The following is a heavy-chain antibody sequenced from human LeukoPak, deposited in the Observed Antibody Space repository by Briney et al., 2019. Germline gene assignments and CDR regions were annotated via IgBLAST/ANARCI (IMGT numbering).Heavy chain of an antibody. CDR3: ARGRRYCSSTSCYEPAFDI. Sequence: SETLSLTCTVSGGSISSYYWSWIRQPPGKGLEWIGYIYYSGSTNYNPSLKSRVTISVDTSKNQFSLKLSSVTDADTAVYYCARGRRYCSSTSCYEPAFDIWGQGTMVTVSS. CDR1: GGSISSYY. J-gene: IGHJ3*02. V-gene: IGHV4-59*01. CDR2: IYYSGST. D-gene: IGHD2-2*01.